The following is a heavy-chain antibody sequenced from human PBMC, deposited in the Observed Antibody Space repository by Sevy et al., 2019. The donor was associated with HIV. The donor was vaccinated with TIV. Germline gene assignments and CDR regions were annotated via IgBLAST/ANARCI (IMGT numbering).Heavy chain of an antibody. J-gene: IGHJ3*02. V-gene: IGHV2-5*01. Sequence: SGPTLVNPTQTLTLTCTFSGFSLSTTEVGVGWIRQPPGKALEWLALIYWNDDRRYSPSLKSRLTITKDTSKNQVVLTMTNMDPVETATYYCAHTSYDTSGYYNHDAFDIWGQGTMVTVSS. CDR3: AHTSYDTSGYYNHDAFDI. CDR2: IYWNDDR. D-gene: IGHD3-22*01. CDR1: GFSLSTTEVG.